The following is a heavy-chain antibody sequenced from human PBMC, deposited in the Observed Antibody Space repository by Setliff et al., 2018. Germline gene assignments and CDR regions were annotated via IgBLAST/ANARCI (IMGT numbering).Heavy chain of an antibody. CDR1: GGSISGGSYY. Sequence: KTSETLSLTCTVSGGSISGGSYYWSWIRQPAGKGLEWIGRIYTSGSTNYNPSLKSRVTISVDTSKNQFSLRLSSVTAADTAVYYCASMGATRDYWGQGTLVTVSS. CDR3: ASMGATRDY. J-gene: IGHJ4*02. V-gene: IGHV4-61*02. D-gene: IGHD1-26*01. CDR2: IYTSGST.